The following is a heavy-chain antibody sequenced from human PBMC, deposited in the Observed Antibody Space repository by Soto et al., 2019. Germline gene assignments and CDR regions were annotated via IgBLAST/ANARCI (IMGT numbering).Heavy chain of an antibody. CDR1: GFTFSSYD. D-gene: IGHD5-12*01. V-gene: IGHV3-13*01. CDR2: IGTGGDT. CDR3: ASQNGGYGPHFDY. Sequence: GGSLRLSCAASGFTFSSYDMHWVRQATGKGLEWVSAIGTGGDTYYPGSVKGRFTISRDNAKNSLYLQMNSLRAEDTAVYYCASQNGGYGPHFDYWGQGTLVTVSS. J-gene: IGHJ4*02.